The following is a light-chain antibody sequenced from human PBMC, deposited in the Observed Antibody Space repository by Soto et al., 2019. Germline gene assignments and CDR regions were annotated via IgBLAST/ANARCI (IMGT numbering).Light chain of an antibody. J-gene: IGKJ3*01. CDR2: DAS. V-gene: IGKV3-20*01. CDR1: QSVLSNN. Sequence: EIVLTQSPGTLSLSPGERATLSCRASQSVLSNNLAWYQQKPGQSPRLLVHDASSRATGIPDRFSSSGSGTDFTLTISRLEPEDFGVYYCQQYDTSPLTFGPGTKVDIK. CDR3: QQYDTSPLT.